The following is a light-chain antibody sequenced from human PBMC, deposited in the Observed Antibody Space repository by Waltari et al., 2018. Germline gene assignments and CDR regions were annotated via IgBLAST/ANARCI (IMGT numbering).Light chain of an antibody. CDR1: QSISTY. CDR2: AAS. V-gene: IGKV1-39*01. Sequence: DIHITQSPSSLSAYVGDTVPVTCRARQSISTYLNWYQQKPGKAPKLLIYAASSLQRGVPSRFRGSVSGTEFTLTISSLQPEDFATYYGQQSYTTPSLTFGGGTKVEMK. J-gene: IGKJ4*01. CDR3: QQSYTTPSLT.